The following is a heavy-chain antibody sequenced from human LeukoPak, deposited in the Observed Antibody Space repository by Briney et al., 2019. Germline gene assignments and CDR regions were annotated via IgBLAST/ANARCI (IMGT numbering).Heavy chain of an antibody. Sequence: PSETLSLTCTVSGGSISNYYWSWIRQPPGKGLEWIGYIYYSGNTNYNPSLKSRVTISVDTSKNLFSLKLSSVTAADTAVYYCARSSYEYQLLSNWFDPWGQGTLVTVSS. V-gene: IGHV4-59*12. CDR1: GGSISNYY. D-gene: IGHD2-2*01. J-gene: IGHJ5*02. CDR2: IYYSGNT. CDR3: ARSSYEYQLLSNWFDP.